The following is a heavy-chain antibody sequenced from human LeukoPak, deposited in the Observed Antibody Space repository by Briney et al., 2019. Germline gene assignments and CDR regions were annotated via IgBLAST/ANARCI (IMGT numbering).Heavy chain of an antibody. J-gene: IGHJ4*02. CDR1: GGSIGSSSYY. Sequence: PSETLSLTCTVSGGSIGSSSYYWGWIRQPPGKGLEWIGSIYYSGSTYYNPSLKSRVTISVDTSKNQFSLRLSSVTAADTAVYYCARGGVLKSVDYWGQGTLVAVSS. V-gene: IGHV4-39*07. D-gene: IGHD3-16*01. CDR3: ARGGVLKSVDY. CDR2: IYYSGST.